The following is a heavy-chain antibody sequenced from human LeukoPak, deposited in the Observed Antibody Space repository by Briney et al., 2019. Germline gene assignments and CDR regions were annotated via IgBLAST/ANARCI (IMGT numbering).Heavy chain of an antibody. CDR2: ISSNGGGT. J-gene: IGHJ3*02. CDR3: ARGRSGAFDI. D-gene: IGHD7-27*01. Sequence: GGSLRLSCAASGFTFSSYAMHWVRQAPGKGLEYVSAISSNGGGTYYANSVKGRFTISRDNSKNTLYLQMGSLRAEDMAVYYCARGRSGAFDIWGQGTMVTVSS. CDR1: GFTFSSYA. V-gene: IGHV3-64*01.